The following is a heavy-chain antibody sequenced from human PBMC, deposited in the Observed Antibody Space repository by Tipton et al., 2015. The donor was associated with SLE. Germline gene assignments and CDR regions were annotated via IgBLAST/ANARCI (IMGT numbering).Heavy chain of an antibody. CDR2: IYRDGSA. CDR3: ARAVRIEVVEDATQRDYYYMDV. D-gene: IGHD2-15*01. CDR1: GGSVTSGSYY. Sequence: TLSLTCTVSGGSVTSGSYYWSWTRQPAGKGLEWLGHIYRDGSANYNPSFQSRVTILLDTSKNQFSLKLSSVTAADTAVYYCARAVRIEVVEDATQRDYYYMDVWGKGTTVTVSS. J-gene: IGHJ6*03. V-gene: IGHV4-61*09.